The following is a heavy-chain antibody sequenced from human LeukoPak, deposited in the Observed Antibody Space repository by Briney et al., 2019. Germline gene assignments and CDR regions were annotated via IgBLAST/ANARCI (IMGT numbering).Heavy chain of an antibody. J-gene: IGHJ4*02. CDR1: GGSVSSGSYY. V-gene: IGHV4-61*01. CDR3: ARFKGYYDSSGYSDY. D-gene: IGHD3-22*01. CDR2: IYYSGST. Sequence: PSETLSLTCTVSGGSVSSGSYYWSWIRQLPEKGLEWIGYIYYSGSTNYNPSLKSRVTISVDTSKNQFSLKLSSVTAADTAVYYCARFKGYYDSSGYSDYWGQGTLVTVSS.